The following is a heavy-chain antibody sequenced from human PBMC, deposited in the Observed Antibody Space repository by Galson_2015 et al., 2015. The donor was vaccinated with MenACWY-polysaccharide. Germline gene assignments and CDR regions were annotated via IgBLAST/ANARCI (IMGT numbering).Heavy chain of an antibody. V-gene: IGHV1-46*01. D-gene: IGHD6-6*01. CDR2: INPSGGST. CDR1: GSPFPRSS. CDR3: ARGYSSSPGWFDP. J-gene: IGHJ5*02. Sequence: SCPASGSPFPRSSLPWVLPPPGQGLEWMGIINPSGGSTSYAQKFQGRVTMTRDTSTSTVYMELSSLRSEDTAVYYCARGYSSSPGWFDPWGQGTLVPVSS.